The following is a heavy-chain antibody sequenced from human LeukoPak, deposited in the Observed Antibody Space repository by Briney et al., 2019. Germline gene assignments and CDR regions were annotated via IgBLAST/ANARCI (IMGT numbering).Heavy chain of an antibody. V-gene: IGHV3-23*01. J-gene: IGHJ4*02. CDR2: ITGDGVTT. CDR3: AKERRRVDTSMIRSYYFDY. Sequence: TGGSLRLSCAASGFPFSSSAMSWVRQTPANGLEWVSSITGDGVTTYYADSVKGRFTISGDNSKNVLFLQMNSLGAEDSASYFCAKERRRVDTSMIRSYYFDYWGQGTPVTVSS. D-gene: IGHD3-16*01. CDR1: GFPFSSSA.